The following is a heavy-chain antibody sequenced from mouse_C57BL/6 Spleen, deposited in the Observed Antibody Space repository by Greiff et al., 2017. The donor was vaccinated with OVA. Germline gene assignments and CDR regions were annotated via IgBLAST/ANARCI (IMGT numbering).Heavy chain of an antibody. CDR3: ARGGYGNLAAY. D-gene: IGHD2-1*01. V-gene: IGHV5-17*01. Sequence: EVQLVESGGGLVKPGGSLKLSCAASGFTFSDYGMHWVRQAPGQGLEWVAYILSGSSTIYYADTVKGRFTISRDKAKNTLFLQMTSLRSEDTAMDYYARGGYGNLAAYWGQGTLVTVSA. J-gene: IGHJ3*01. CDR1: GFTFSDYG. CDR2: ILSGSSTI.